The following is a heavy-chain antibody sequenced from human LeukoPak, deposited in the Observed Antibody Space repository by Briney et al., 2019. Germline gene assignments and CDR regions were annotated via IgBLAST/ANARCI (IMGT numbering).Heavy chain of an antibody. V-gene: IGHV3-30*01. J-gene: IGHJ4*02. Sequence: GGSLRLSCAASGFTFSSYAMHWVRQAPGKGLEWVAVISYDGSNKYYADSVKGRFTISRDNSKNTLYLQMNSLRAEDTAVYYCARDGTYYYGSGSQVDHWGQGTLVTVSS. D-gene: IGHD3-10*01. CDR2: ISYDGSNK. CDR3: ARDGTYYYGSGSQVDH. CDR1: GFTFSSYA.